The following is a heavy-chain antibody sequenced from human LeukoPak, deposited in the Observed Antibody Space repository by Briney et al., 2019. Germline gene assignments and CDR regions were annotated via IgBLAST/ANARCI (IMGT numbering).Heavy chain of an antibody. J-gene: IGHJ3*02. CDR3: ARERQLVKTDPPDAFDI. D-gene: IGHD6-6*01. V-gene: IGHV1-18*01. CDR2: ISTYNGNT. CDR1: DYTFTTYG. Sequence: ASVKVSCKASDYTFTTYGISWVRQAPGQGPEWMGWISTYNGNTNYAQKLQGRVTMTTDTSTSTAYMELRSLRSDDTAVYYCARERQLVKTDPPDAFDIWGQGTMVTVSS.